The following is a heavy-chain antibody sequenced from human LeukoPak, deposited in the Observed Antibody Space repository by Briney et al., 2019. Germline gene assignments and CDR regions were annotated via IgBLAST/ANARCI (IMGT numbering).Heavy chain of an antibody. D-gene: IGHD3-22*01. V-gene: IGHV4-39*01. CDR2: IYYSGST. Sequence: SETLSLTCTVSGGSISSSSYYWGWIRQPPGKGLEWIGSIYYSGSTYYNPSLKSRVTISVDTSKNQFSLKLSSVTAADTAVYYCARVRHDDYYDSSGYYAGLISSGIDYWGQGTLVTVSS. CDR3: ARVRHDDYYDSSGYYAGLISSGIDY. J-gene: IGHJ4*02. CDR1: GGSISSSSYY.